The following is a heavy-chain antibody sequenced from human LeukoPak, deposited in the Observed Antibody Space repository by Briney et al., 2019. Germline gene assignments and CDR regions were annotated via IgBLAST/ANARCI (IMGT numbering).Heavy chain of an antibody. CDR3: ARQDIVVVPAAINY. CDR2: IYYSGST. CDR1: GGSISSSSYY. Sequence: PSETLSLTCTVSGGSISSSSYYWGWIRQPPRKGLECIGSIYYSGSTYYNPSLKSRVTISVDTSKNQFSLKLSSVTAADTAVYYGARQDIVVVPAAINYWGQGTLVTVSS. D-gene: IGHD2-2*02. V-gene: IGHV4-39*01. J-gene: IGHJ4*02.